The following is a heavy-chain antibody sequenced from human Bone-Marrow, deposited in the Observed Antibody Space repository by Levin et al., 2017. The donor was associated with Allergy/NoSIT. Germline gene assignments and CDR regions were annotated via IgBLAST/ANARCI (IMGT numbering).Heavy chain of an antibody. CDR1: GFTFSDAW. D-gene: IGHD6-25*01. CDR3: VGAGAAAAH. V-gene: IGHV3-15*01. Sequence: GESLKISCAASGFTFSDAWMSWVRQAPGKGLEWVGRIKNKADGGTIGYAAPVKGRFTISRDDSKNTLYLQMNSLKTEDTALYYCVGAGAAAAHWGQGTLVTVSS. J-gene: IGHJ4*02. CDR2: IKNKADGGTI.